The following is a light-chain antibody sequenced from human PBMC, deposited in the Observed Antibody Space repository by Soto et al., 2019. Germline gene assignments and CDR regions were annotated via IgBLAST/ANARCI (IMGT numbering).Light chain of an antibody. J-gene: IGLJ1*01. Sequence: QSALTQPRSVSGSPGQSVTISCTGTSSDVGGYSYVSWYQQHPGKAPKPMIYDVSERPSGVPDRFSGSKSGNTASLTVSGLQAEDEADYYCSSYAGSSNVFGTGTKVTV. CDR2: DVS. CDR3: SSYAGSSNV. V-gene: IGLV2-11*01. CDR1: SSDVGGYSY.